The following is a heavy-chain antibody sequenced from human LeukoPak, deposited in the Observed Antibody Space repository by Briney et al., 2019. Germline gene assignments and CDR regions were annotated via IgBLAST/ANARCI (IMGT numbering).Heavy chain of an antibody. CDR3: ARRPGYSYGQYYFDY. V-gene: IGHV1-18*01. Sequence: ASVKVSCKASGYTFSSYGISWVRQAPGQGLEWVGWTSAYTGNTNYAQKLQGRVTMTTDTSTSTAYMELRSLRSDDTAVYYCARRPGYSYGQYYFDYWGQGTLVTVSS. J-gene: IGHJ4*02. CDR1: GYTFSSYG. CDR2: TSAYTGNT. D-gene: IGHD5-18*01.